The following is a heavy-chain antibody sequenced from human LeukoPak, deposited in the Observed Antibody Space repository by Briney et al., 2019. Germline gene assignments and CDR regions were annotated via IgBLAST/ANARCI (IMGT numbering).Heavy chain of an antibody. CDR3: AKDGGGYYDILTGYYLFGY. V-gene: IGHV3-11*04. CDR1: GFTFSDYY. D-gene: IGHD3-9*01. Sequence: GGSLRLSCAASGFTFSDYYMSWIRQAPGKGLEWVSYISSGGGALYYADSVKGRFTISRDNSKNTLYLQMNSLRAEDTAVYYCAKDGGGYYDILTGYYLFGYWGQGTLVTVSS. J-gene: IGHJ4*02. CDR2: ISSGGGAL.